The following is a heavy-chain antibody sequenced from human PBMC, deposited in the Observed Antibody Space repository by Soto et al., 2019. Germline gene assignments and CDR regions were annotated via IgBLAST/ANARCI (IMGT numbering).Heavy chain of an antibody. J-gene: IGHJ6*02. V-gene: IGHV3-30-3*01. CDR1: GFTFSSYA. CDR3: ARGDSSGYYYWRDYYYGMDV. D-gene: IGHD3-22*01. Sequence: QVQLVESGGGVVQPGRSLRLSCAASGFTFSSYAMHWVRQAPGKGLEWVAVISYDGSNKYYADSVKGRFTISRDNSKNTLYLQMNSLRAEDTAVYYCARGDSSGYYYWRDYYYGMDVWDQGTTVTVSS. CDR2: ISYDGSNK.